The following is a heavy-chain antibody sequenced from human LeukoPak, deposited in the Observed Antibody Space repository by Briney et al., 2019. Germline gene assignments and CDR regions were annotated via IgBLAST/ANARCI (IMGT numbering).Heavy chain of an antibody. J-gene: IGHJ4*02. CDR3: ATTPVGASEMDYFDY. D-gene: IGHD1-26*01. CDR2: FDPEDGET. Sequence: ASVKVSCKVSGYTLTELSMHWVRQAPGKGLEWMGGFDPEDGETIYAQKFQGRVTMTEDTSTDTAYMELSSLRSEDTAVYYCATTPVGASEMDYFDYWGQGTLVTVSS. CDR1: GYTLTELS. V-gene: IGHV1-24*01.